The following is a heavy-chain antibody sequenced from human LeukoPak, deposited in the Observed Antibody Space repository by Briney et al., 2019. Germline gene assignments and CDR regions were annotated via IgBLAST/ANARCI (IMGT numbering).Heavy chain of an antibody. Sequence: SETLSLTCTVSGGSITSSPYHWAWIRQPPGRGPEWIGTVSHTGATQYSPSLTSRVTISVDTSKNQFSLKLSSVTAADTAVYYCVVEVVGATTGFDYWGQGTLVTVSS. V-gene: IGHV4-39*07. CDR1: GGSITSSPYH. CDR3: VVEVVGATTGFDY. D-gene: IGHD1-26*01. CDR2: VSHTGAT. J-gene: IGHJ4*02.